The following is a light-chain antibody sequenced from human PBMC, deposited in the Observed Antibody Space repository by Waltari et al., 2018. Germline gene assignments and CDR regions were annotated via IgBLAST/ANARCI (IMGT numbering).Light chain of an antibody. V-gene: IGLV2-23*01. J-gene: IGLJ2*01. Sequence: QSALTQPASMSASPGQSITISCTATNNDVATYDLVSWYQQHPGNAPKLLIFQGTKRPSEVSSRFSGSKPADTASLTISGLQPEDEAYYYCCSYAGTWLFGGGTKLTVL. CDR3: CSYAGTWL. CDR2: QGT. CDR1: NNDVATYDL.